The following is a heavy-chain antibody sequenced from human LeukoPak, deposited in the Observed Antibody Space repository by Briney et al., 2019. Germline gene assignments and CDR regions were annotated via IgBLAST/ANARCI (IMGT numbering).Heavy chain of an antibody. CDR3: ARDLSGRYAFDI. Sequence: GGSLRLSCAASGFTFSTYWMHWVRQAPGKGLVWVSRINSDGGSTSYADSVKGRFTISRDNAKNSLYLQMNSLRDEDTAVYYCARDLSGRYAFDIWGQGTMVTVSS. CDR2: INSDGGST. J-gene: IGHJ3*02. D-gene: IGHD3-10*01. V-gene: IGHV3-74*01. CDR1: GFTFSTYW.